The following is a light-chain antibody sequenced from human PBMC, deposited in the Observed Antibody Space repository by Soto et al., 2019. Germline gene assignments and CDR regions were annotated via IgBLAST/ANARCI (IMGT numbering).Light chain of an antibody. V-gene: IGLV2-14*01. J-gene: IGLJ1*01. Sequence: QSALSQPASVSGSPGQSITISCTGASSDVGGFNYVSWYQQHPGKAPQLMIYDVSNRPSGVSNRFSGSKSGNTASLTISGIQAEDEADYYCSSYTSTSTPCVFGTGTKLTVL. CDR3: SSYTSTSTPCV. CDR2: DVS. CDR1: SSDVGGFNY.